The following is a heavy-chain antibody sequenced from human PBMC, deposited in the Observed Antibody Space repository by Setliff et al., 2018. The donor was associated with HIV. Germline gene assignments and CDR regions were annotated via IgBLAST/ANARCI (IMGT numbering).Heavy chain of an antibody. V-gene: IGHV1-2*06. CDR1: GYTFTGYY. CDR2: INPNSGGT. CDR3: ARGTRVGANDAFDI. J-gene: IGHJ3*02. Sequence: ASVKVSCKASGYTFTGYYMHWARQAPGQGLEWMGRINPNSGGTNCAQKCQGRVTMTRDTSISTAYMELSRLRSDDTAVYYCARGTRVGANDAFDIWGQGTMVTVSS. D-gene: IGHD1-26*01.